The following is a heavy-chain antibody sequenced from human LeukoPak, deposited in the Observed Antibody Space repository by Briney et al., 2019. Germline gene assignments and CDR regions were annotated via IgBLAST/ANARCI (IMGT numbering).Heavy chain of an antibody. CDR2: TRNRANSYTT. J-gene: IGHJ4*02. Sequence: HPGGSLRLSCAASGFTLSDHYMDWVRQAPGKGLEWVGRTRNRANSYTTDYAASVKGRFTISRDDLKSSLYLQMNSLRTEDTAVYYCATLWFGELPFYFDYWGQGTLVTVSS. V-gene: IGHV3-72*01. CDR3: ATLWFGELPFYFDY. D-gene: IGHD3-10*01. CDR1: GFTLSDHY.